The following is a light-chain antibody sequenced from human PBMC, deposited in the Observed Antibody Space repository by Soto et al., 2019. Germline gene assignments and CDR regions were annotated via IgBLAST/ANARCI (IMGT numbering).Light chain of an antibody. V-gene: IGLV2-14*01. CDR1: TNDVGGYNY. CDR2: EVS. Sequence: QSVLTQPASVSGSPGQSITISCTGTTNDVGGYNYVSWCQQHPGKAPKLLIFEVSSRPSGVSNRFSGSKSGNTASLTISALQAEDEADYFCNSYTSSTARPYVFGTGTKSPS. CDR3: NSYTSSTARPYV. J-gene: IGLJ1*01.